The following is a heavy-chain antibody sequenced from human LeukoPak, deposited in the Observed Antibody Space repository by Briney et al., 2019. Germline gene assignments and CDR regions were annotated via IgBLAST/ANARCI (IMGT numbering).Heavy chain of an antibody. CDR3: ARDPANYVDY. CDR2: IYHSGYT. V-gene: IGHV4-38-2*02. Sequence: SETLSLTCIVSGYSISSAYYWGWIRQPPGKGLEWIGSIYHSGYTSYNPSLKSRVTISVDTSKNQFSLKLTSVTAADTAVYYCARDPANYVDYWGQGTLVSVSS. J-gene: IGHJ4*02. CDR1: GYSISSAYY.